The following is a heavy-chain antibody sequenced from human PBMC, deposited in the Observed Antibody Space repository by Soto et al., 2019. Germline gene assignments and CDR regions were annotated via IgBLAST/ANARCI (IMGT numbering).Heavy chain of an antibody. V-gene: IGHV3-33*01. Sequence: HWCCIGLACAACGFSLRTYGVPGVRQAPGKGLEWVAVIWYDGSNKYYADSVKGRFTISRDNSKNTLYLQMNSLRAEDTAVYYCARDADKRQQYFQPWGPGTLVTVS. CDR3: ARDADKRQQYFQP. J-gene: IGHJ1*01. CDR2: IWYDGSNK. CDR1: GFSLRTYG.